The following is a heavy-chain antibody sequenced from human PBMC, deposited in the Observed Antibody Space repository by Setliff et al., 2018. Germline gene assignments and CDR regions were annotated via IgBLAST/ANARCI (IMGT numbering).Heavy chain of an antibody. CDR2: ISTYTGKT. CDR1: GGTFSSYG. Sequence: ASVKVSCKASGGTFSSYGFNWVRQAPGQGLEWMGMISTYTGKTTYAQKFQGRVTMTTDTSTGTGYMELRSLRSDDTAVYFCARFGGSCSSSSCYASDLWGQGTRVTVSS. D-gene: IGHD2-2*01. J-gene: IGHJ3*01. V-gene: IGHV1-18*01. CDR3: ARFGGSCSSSSCYASDL.